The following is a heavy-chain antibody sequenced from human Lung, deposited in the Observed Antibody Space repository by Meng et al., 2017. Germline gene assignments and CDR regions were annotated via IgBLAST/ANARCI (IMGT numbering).Heavy chain of an antibody. CDR2: IDPNNDHT. J-gene: IGHJ4*02. D-gene: IGHD6-13*01. CDR3: ARDEDISAAGKLFGDY. Sequence: VQLVHSGPEVKKPGASGKLSCKPSGYTFAAYWIHWLRQAPGQGLEWMGRIDPNNDHTQYAQNFQGRVTMTSDTSISTVYMELNGLRSDDTAVYYCARDEDISAAGKLFGDYWGQGTLVTVSS. V-gene: IGHV1-2*06. CDR1: GYTFAAYW.